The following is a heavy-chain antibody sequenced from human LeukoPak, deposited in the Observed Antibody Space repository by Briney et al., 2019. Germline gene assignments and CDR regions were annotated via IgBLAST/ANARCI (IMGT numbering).Heavy chain of an antibody. CDR2: IYYSGST. D-gene: IGHD4-17*01. Sequence: SETLSLTCTVSGGSISSYYWSWIRQPPGKGLEWIGYIYYSGSTNYNPSLKSRVTISVDTSKNQFSLKLSSVTAADTAVYYCARDGEGRYGDPHFDYWGQGTLVTVSS. CDR1: GGSISSYY. V-gene: IGHV4-59*01. CDR3: ARDGEGRYGDPHFDY. J-gene: IGHJ4*02.